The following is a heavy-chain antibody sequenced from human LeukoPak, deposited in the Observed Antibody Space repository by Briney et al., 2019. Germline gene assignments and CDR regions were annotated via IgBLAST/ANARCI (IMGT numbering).Heavy chain of an antibody. V-gene: IGHV1-46*04. Sequence: ASVTLSCKASGYTFTSYYLNWVRQAPGQGLEWMGVINPSGGSTTSAQKLQGRVTMSRDTSTSTVYMELRSLRSEDTAVYYCARGPGPADDGGGYCFDYWGQGTLVTVSS. J-gene: IGHJ4*02. D-gene: IGHD3-22*01. CDR1: GYTFTSYY. CDR3: ARGPGPADDGGGYCFDY. CDR2: INPSGGST.